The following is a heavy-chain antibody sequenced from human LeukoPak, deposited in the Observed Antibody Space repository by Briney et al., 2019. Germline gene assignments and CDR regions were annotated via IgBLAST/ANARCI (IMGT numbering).Heavy chain of an antibody. Sequence: GASVKVSCKASGYTFTGYYMHWVRQAPGQGLEWMGRINPNSGGTNYAQKFQGRVTMTRDTSISTAYMELSRLRSDDTAVYYCARGGVLRFLDYYMDVWGKGTTVTVSS. J-gene: IGHJ6*03. CDR3: ARGGVLRFLDYYMDV. D-gene: IGHD3-3*01. V-gene: IGHV1-2*06. CDR1: GYTFTGYY. CDR2: INPNSGGT.